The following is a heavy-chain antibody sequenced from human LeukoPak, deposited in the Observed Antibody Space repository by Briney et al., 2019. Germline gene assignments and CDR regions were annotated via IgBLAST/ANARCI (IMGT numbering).Heavy chain of an antibody. J-gene: IGHJ6*03. Sequence: GGSLRLSCAASGFTFDDYGMSWVRQAPGKGLEWVSGINWNGGSTGYADSVKGRFTISRDNAKNSLYLQMNSLRAEDTALYYCARDGRYDYGDYYYYYYMDVWGKGTTVTVSS. V-gene: IGHV3-20*04. D-gene: IGHD4-17*01. CDR1: GFTFDDYG. CDR3: ARDGRYDYGDYYYYYYMDV. CDR2: INWNGGST.